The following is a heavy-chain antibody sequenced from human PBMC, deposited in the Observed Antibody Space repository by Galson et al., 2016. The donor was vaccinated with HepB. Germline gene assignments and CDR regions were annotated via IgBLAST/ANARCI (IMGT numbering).Heavy chain of an antibody. CDR3: ARHRITIFGVVMGWFDP. V-gene: IGHV4-39*01. CDR1: GGSISSSSYY. CDR2: IYYSGST. J-gene: IGHJ5*02. D-gene: IGHD3-3*01. Sequence: LSLTCTVSGGSISSSSYYWGWIRQPPGKGLEWIGSIYYSGSTYYNPSLKSRVTISVDTSKNQFSLKLSSVTAADTAVYYCARHRITIFGVVMGWFDPWGQGTLVTVSS.